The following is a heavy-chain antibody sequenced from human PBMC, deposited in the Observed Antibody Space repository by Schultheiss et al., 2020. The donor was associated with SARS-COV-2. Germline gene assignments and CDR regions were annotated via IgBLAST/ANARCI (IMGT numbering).Heavy chain of an antibody. CDR1: GFTFSSYE. CDR3: SRGWVTRRGMDV. Sequence: GGSLRLSCAASGFTFSSYEMNWVRQAPGKGLEWVSYISSSGSTIYYADSVKGRYTISRDNAKNSLYLQMNSLRAEDTAVYYCSRGWVTRRGMDVWGQGTTVTVSS. D-gene: IGHD4-23*01. J-gene: IGHJ6*02. V-gene: IGHV3-48*03. CDR2: ISSSGSTI.